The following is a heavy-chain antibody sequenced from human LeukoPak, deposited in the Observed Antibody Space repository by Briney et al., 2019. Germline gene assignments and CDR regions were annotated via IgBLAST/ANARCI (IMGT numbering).Heavy chain of an antibody. J-gene: IGHJ6*02. CDR1: GFTFSSYL. CDR3: AKDIGGSSWYRNYYYGMDV. CDR2: ISWNSGSI. V-gene: IGHV3-9*01. D-gene: IGHD6-13*01. Sequence: GGSLRLSCAASGFTFSSYLMHWVRQAPGKGLEWVSGISWNSGSIGYADSVKGRFTISRDNAKNSLYLQMNSLRAEDTALYYCAKDIGGSSWYRNYYYGMDVWGQGTTVTVSS.